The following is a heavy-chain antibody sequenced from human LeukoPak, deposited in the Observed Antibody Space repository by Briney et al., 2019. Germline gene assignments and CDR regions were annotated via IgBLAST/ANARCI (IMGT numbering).Heavy chain of an antibody. D-gene: IGHD1-14*01. Sequence: GGSLRLSCAASGFTFSSYSMNWVRQAPGKGLEWVSGISGTTSGTYYADSVKGRFTISRDNSKNTLFLQVNSLRAEDTAVYYCAKVRTYFYHGLDVWGQGTTVTVSS. V-gene: IGHV3-23*01. J-gene: IGHJ6*02. CDR1: GFTFSSYS. CDR2: ISGTTSGT. CDR3: AKVRTYFYHGLDV.